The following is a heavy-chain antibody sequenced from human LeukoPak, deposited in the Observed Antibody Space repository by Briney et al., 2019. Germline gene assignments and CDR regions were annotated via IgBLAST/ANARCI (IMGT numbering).Heavy chain of an antibody. V-gene: IGHV1-69*13. CDR3: ASSPYYDSSGYLPH. CDR2: IIPIFGTA. CDR1: GGTFSSYA. Sequence: SVKVSCKASGGTFSSYAISWVRQAPGQGLEWMGGIIPIFGTANYAQKFQGRVTITADESTSTAYMELSSLRSEDTAVYYCASSPYYDSSGYLPHRGQGTLVTVSS. J-gene: IGHJ4*02. D-gene: IGHD3-22*01.